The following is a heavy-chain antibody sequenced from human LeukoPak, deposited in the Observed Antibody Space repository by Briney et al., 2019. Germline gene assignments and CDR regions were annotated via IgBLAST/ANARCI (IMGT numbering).Heavy chain of an antibody. D-gene: IGHD2-2*01. CDR3: ASLAVDQYYYYYYMDA. CDR1: GYTFTGYY. CDR2: INPNSGGT. Sequence: GASVKVSCKASGYTFTGYYMHWVRQAPGQGLEWMGWINPNSGGTNYAQKFQGRVTMTRDTSISTAYMELSRLRSDDTAVYYCASLAVDQYYYYYYMDAWGKGTTVTVSS. J-gene: IGHJ6*03. V-gene: IGHV1-2*02.